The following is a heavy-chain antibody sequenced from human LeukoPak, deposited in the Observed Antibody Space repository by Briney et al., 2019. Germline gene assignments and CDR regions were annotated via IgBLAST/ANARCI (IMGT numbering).Heavy chain of an antibody. CDR3: ARGSGSYDY. V-gene: IGHV3-21*01. CDR2: ISSTSTYI. Sequence: GGSLRLSCAASGFTFSSYSMNWVRQDPGKGLEWVSSISSTSTYIYYADSVKGRFTISRDNAKNSLYLQMNSLRVEDTAVYYCARGSGSYDYWGQGTLVTVSS. D-gene: IGHD1-26*01. J-gene: IGHJ4*02. CDR1: GFTFSSYS.